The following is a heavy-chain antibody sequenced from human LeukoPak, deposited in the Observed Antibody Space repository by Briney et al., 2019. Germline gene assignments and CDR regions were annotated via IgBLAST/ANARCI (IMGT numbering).Heavy chain of an antibody. CDR2: IYYSGST. CDR3: ARAVAGRQRLDY. V-gene: IGHV4-39*01. CDR1: GGSISSSSYY. D-gene: IGHD6-19*01. Sequence: SETLSLTCTVSGGSISSSSYYWGWIRQPPGKGLEWMGSIYYSGSTYYNPSLKSRVTISVDTSKNQFSLKLSSVTAADTAVYYCARAVAGRQRLDYWGQGTLVTVSS. J-gene: IGHJ4*02.